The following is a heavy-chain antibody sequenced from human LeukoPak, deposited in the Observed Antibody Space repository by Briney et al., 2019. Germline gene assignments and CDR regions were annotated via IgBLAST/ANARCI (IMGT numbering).Heavy chain of an antibody. D-gene: IGHD3-10*01. CDR2: IYYSGSA. V-gene: IGHV4-31*03. Sequence: SETLSLTCTVSGVSISSGGYYWSWIRQHPGKGLEWIGYIYYSGSAYYNPSLKSRVTISVDTSKNQFSLKLSSVTAADTAVYFCARTYGSGSYYSDYWGQGTLVTVSS. CDR1: GVSISSGGYY. J-gene: IGHJ4*02. CDR3: ARTYGSGSYYSDY.